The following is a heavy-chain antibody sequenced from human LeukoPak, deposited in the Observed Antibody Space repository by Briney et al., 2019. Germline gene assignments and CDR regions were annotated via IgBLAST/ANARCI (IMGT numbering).Heavy chain of an antibody. Sequence: GGSLRLSCAASGFTFSDYYLSWIRQAPGMGLEWVSYISSSGSTIYYADSVKGRFTISMDNAKNSLYLQMNSLRAEDTAVYYCARGPPWGSSSWSPYGEYCGQGTLVTVSS. CDR3: ARGPPWGSSSWSPYGEY. CDR2: ISSSGSTI. D-gene: IGHD6-13*01. J-gene: IGHJ4*02. CDR1: GFTFSDYY. V-gene: IGHV3-11*04.